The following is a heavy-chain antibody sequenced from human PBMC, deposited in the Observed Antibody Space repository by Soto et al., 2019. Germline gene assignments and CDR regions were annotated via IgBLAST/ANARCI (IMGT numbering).Heavy chain of an antibody. D-gene: IGHD3-22*01. V-gene: IGHV3-23*01. CDR3: AKERHYYYSSGYVDY. J-gene: IGHJ4*02. CDR1: GFTFRTYA. CDR2: LSGTGGSL. Sequence: DVQLLESGGALVQPGGSLRLSCAASGFTFRTYAMTWVRQAPGKGLEWVSTLSGTGGSLHYAASVKGRFTISRDNSNNTLFLQMNSLRAEDTAVYYCAKERHYYYSSGYVDYWGQGTLVTVSS.